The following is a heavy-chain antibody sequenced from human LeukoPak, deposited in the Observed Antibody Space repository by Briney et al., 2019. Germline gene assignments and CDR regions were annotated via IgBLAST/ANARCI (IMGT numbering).Heavy chain of an antibody. V-gene: IGHV4-34*01. CDR3: ARRWIQLWYGY. D-gene: IGHD5-18*01. J-gene: IGHJ4*02. Sequence: PSETLSLTCAVYGGSFSGYYWSWIRQPPGKGLEWIGEINHSGSTNYNPSLKSRVTISVDTSKNQFSPKLSSVTAADTAVYYCARRWIQLWYGYWGQGTLVTVSS. CDR1: GGSFSGYY. CDR2: INHSGST.